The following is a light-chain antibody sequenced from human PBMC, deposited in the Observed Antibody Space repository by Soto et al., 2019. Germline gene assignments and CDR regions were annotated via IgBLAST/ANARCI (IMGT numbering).Light chain of an antibody. V-gene: IGKV3-15*01. CDR1: QSVSSN. Sequence: EIVMTQSPATLSVSPGERATLSCRASQSVSSNLAWYQQKPDQAPRLLIYGASTRATGIPARFSGSGSGTEFTLTISSLQSEDFAVYYCQQYNNWPVFGQGTKVEIK. J-gene: IGKJ1*01. CDR2: GAS. CDR3: QQYNNWPV.